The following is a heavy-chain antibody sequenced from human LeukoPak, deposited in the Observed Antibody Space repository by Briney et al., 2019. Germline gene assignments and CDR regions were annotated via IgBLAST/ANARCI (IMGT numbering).Heavy chain of an antibody. CDR3: VGYTGSYRSNY. V-gene: IGHV3-74*01. CDR2: MSSDSTRS. CDR1: GFTFSGYW. D-gene: IGHD3-10*01. J-gene: IGHJ4*02. Sequence: PGGSLRLSCEASGFTFSGYWMHWVRQAPGKGLVWVSRMSSDSTRSSHADSVKGRFTISRDNAKKMVYLQMNSLRAEDTAIYYCVGYTGSYRSNYWGQGTLVTVSP.